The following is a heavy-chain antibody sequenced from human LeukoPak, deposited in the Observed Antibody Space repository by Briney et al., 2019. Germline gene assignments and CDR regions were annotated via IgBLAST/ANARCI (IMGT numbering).Heavy chain of an antibody. CDR3: TTDVNHYYYYGMDV. V-gene: IGHV3-23*01. Sequence: GGSLRLSCAASGFTFSSYAMSWVRQAPGKGLEWVSAISGSGGSTYYADSVKGRFTISRDNSKNTLYLQMNSLKTEDTAVYYCTTDVNHYYYYGMDVWGQGTTVTVSS. CDR1: GFTFSSYA. D-gene: IGHD3-16*02. CDR2: ISGSGGST. J-gene: IGHJ6*02.